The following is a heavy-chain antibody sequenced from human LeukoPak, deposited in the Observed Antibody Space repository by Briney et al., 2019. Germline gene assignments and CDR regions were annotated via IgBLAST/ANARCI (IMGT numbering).Heavy chain of an antibody. CDR2: INQSGST. J-gene: IGHJ6*04. CDR1: GGSFSGYD. CDR3: ATGSGSPLYSYYGMDV. V-gene: IGHV4-34*01. Sequence: SETLSLTCAVYGGSFSGYDWSWIRQPPGKGLEWMGEINQSGSTNYNPSLKSRVTISVDTSKNQFSLKLSSVTAADPAVYYCATGSGSPLYSYYGMDVWGKGTTVTVSS. D-gene: IGHD3-10*01.